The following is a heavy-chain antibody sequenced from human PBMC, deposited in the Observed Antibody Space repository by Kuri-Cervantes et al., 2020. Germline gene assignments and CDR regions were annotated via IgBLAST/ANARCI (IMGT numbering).Heavy chain of an antibody. J-gene: IGHJ4*02. CDR1: GFTFSSYG. CDR2: ISYDGSNK. V-gene: IGHV3-30*03. CDR3: ARDPYGSGDGYFDY. Sequence: GESLKISCAASGFTFSSYGMHWVRQAPGKGLEWVAVISYDGSNKYYADSVKGRFTISRDNSKNTLYLQMNSLISDGTALYYCARDPYGSGDGYFDYWGQGTLVTVSS. D-gene: IGHD3-10*01.